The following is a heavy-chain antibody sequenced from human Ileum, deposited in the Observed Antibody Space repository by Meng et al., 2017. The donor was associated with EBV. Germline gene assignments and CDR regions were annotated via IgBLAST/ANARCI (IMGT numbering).Heavy chain of an antibody. Sequence: QGRMRESGPGLVKPSETLAPTCAVSGGSISRSDWWSWVRQPPGKGLEWIGETSHSGSTNYSPSLKSRVTISLDKSKNQLSLKLNSVTAADTAVYYCASSDYYRSDYWGQGTLVTVSS. CDR3: ASSDYYRSDY. CDR2: TSHSGST. V-gene: IGHV4-4*02. CDR1: GGSISRSDW. D-gene: IGHD3-22*01. J-gene: IGHJ4*02.